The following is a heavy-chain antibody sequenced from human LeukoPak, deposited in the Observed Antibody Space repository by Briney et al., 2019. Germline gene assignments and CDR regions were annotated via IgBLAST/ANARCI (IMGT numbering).Heavy chain of an antibody. V-gene: IGHV4-31*03. CDR2: VYYSGST. CDR3: ARASVVANWFDP. CDR1: GGSISSGGYY. Sequence: SETLSLTCTVSGGSISSGGYYWSWIRQHPGKGLEWIGYVYYSGSTYYNPSLKSRVTISVDTSKNQFSLKLSSVTAADTAVCYCARASVVANWFDPWGQGTLVTVSS. J-gene: IGHJ5*02. D-gene: IGHD2-15*01.